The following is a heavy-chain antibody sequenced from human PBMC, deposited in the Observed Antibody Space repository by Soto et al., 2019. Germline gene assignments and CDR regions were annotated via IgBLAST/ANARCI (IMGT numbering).Heavy chain of an antibody. CDR1: GFPVSSNY. D-gene: IGHD3-10*01. Sequence: GSLRLSCAASGFPVSSNYMSWVRQAPGKGLEWVSVIYSGSSTYYADSVKGRFTVSRDNSKNTLYLQMTSLRAEDTAVYYCARGPYGSGSYSLDYWGQGTLVTVSS. V-gene: IGHV3-66*01. CDR3: ARGPYGSGSYSLDY. CDR2: IYSGSST. J-gene: IGHJ4*02.